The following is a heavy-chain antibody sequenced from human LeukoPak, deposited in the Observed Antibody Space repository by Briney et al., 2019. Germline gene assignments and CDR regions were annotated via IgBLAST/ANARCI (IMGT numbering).Heavy chain of an antibody. D-gene: IGHD3-22*01. J-gene: IGHJ6*03. CDR1: GFTFSSYE. CDR2: ISSSGSTI. CDR3: AKDSNYYDSSGYYYYMDV. V-gene: IGHV3-48*03. Sequence: GGSLRLSCAASGFTFSSYEMNWVRQAPGKGLEWVSYISSSGSTIYYADSVKGRFTISRDNAKNSLYLQMNSLRAEDTAVYYCAKDSNYYDSSGYYYYMDVWGKGTTVTISS.